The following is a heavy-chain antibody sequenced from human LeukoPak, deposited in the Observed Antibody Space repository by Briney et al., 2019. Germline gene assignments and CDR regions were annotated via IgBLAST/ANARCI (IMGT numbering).Heavy chain of an antibody. V-gene: IGHV3-9*01. Sequence: PGGSLRLSCAASGFPFSNYAMHWVRQAPGKGLEWVSGISWNSGSIGYADSVKGRFTISRDNAKNSLYLQMNSLRAEDTALYYCAKDISDGYNYGNDAFDIWGQGTMVTVSS. D-gene: IGHD5-24*01. CDR3: AKDISDGYNYGNDAFDI. CDR2: ISWNSGSI. J-gene: IGHJ3*02. CDR1: GFPFSNYA.